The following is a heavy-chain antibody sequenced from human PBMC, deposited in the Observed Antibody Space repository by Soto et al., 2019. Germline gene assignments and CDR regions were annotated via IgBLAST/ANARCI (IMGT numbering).Heavy chain of an antibody. CDR3: ARGRPLLRYFDSTKIDY. J-gene: IGHJ4*02. CDR2: INHSGST. V-gene: IGHV4-34*01. D-gene: IGHD3-9*01. Sequence: SETLSLTCAVYGGSFSGYYWSWIRQPPGKGLEWIGEINHSGSTNYNPSLKSRVTISVDTSKNQFSLKLSSVTAADTAVYYCARGRPLLRYFDSTKIDYWGQGTLVTVSS. CDR1: GGSFSGYY.